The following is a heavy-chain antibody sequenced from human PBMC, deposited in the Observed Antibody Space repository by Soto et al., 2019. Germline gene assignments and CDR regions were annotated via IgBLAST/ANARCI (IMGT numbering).Heavy chain of an antibody. CDR2: ISYSGRT. D-gene: IGHD6-13*01. J-gene: IGHJ4*02. Sequence: QVQLQESGPGLVKPSETLSLTCTVSSDSISSYYWSWIRQPPGKRLEWIGYISYSGRTQYNPFLESRVTISGETSKNLFSLEVSSVTAAESAVYYCARGTSWQLHFDYWGQGTLVTVSS. V-gene: IGHV4-59*01. CDR3: ARGTSWQLHFDY. CDR1: SDSISSYY.